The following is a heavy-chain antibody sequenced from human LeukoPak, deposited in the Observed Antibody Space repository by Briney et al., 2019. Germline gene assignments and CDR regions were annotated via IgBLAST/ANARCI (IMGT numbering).Heavy chain of an antibody. CDR2: IYTSGST. J-gene: IGHJ4*02. CDR3: ARSLIRVGSPGHFYFDD. Sequence: KPSETLSLTCTVSGGSISSYYWSWIRQPAGKGLEWIGRIYTSGSTNYNPSLKSRVTMSVDTSKNQFSLKLSSVTAADTAVYYCARSLIRVGSPGHFYFDDWGQGTLVTVSS. CDR1: GGSISSYY. V-gene: IGHV4-4*07. D-gene: IGHD1-26*01.